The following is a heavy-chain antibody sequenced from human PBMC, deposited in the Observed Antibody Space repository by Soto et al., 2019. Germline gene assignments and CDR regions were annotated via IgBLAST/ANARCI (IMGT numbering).Heavy chain of an antibody. Sequence: XASLRLSCEASGFTFSSYWMHWVRQSPGKGLEWLVRTNTDGKSATFADSVKGRFTLSRDNPRNRLYLEMHSLRAEDTAVYYCARELPISWSFDYWGQGTPVTVSS. V-gene: IGHV3-74*01. J-gene: IGHJ4*02. D-gene: IGHD2-21*01. CDR3: ARELPISWSFDY. CDR1: GFTFSSYW. CDR2: TNTDGKSA.